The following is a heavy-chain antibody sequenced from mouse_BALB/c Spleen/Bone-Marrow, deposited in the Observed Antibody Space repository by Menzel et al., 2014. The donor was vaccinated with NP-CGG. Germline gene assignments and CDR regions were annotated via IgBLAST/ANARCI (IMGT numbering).Heavy chain of an antibody. CDR1: GYTFTSYV. CDR3: ARPYYYGSSGDSWFAY. J-gene: IGHJ3*01. V-gene: IGHV1-14*01. D-gene: IGHD1-1*01. CDR2: INPYNDGT. Sequence: EVQLQQSGPKLVKPGASVKMSCKASGYTFTSYVMHWVKQKPGQGLEWIGYINPYNDGTKYNEKFKGKATLTSDKSSSTAYMELSSLTSEDSAVYYCARPYYYGSSGDSWFAYWGQGTLVTVSA.